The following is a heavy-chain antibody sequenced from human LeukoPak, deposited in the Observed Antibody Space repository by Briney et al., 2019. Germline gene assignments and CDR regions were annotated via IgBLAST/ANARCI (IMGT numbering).Heavy chain of an antibody. CDR2: ISAYNGNT. CDR1: GYTFTSYG. V-gene: IGHV1-18*01. Sequence: GASVKVSCKASGYTFTSYGISWVRQAPGQGLEWMGWISAYNGNTNYAQKLQGRVTMTTDTSTSTAYMELRSLRSDDTAVYYCARDDKDDFWSGPPGYWGQGTLVTVSS. D-gene: IGHD3-3*01. J-gene: IGHJ4*02. CDR3: ARDDKDDFWSGPPGY.